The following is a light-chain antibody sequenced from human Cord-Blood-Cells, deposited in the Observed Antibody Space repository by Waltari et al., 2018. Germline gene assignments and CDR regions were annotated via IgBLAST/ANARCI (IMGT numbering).Light chain of an antibody. CDR1: KLGDQY. Sequence: SYELTQPPSVSVSPGQPASITCSGDKLGDQYACWYQQKPGQSPVLVIYQDSKRPSGIPERFSGSNSGNTANLTISGTQAMDEADYYCQAWDSSTVVFGGGTKLTVL. J-gene: IGLJ2*01. V-gene: IGLV3-1*01. CDR3: QAWDSSTVV. CDR2: QDS.